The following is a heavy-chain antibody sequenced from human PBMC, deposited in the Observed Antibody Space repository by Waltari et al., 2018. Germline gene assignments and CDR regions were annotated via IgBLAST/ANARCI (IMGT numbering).Heavy chain of an antibody. Sequence: EVQLVESGGGLIQPGGSLRPSCAAPGLTISDNSMSWVRQAPGKGLEWVSVLYSAGHTYYADSVKGRFTISRDSSKNTLYLQMNSLRTEDTAVYYCARDLVHYFDYWGQGTLVTVSS. J-gene: IGHJ4*02. CDR1: GLTISDNS. CDR3: ARDLVHYFDY. V-gene: IGHV3-53*01. D-gene: IGHD3-16*01. CDR2: LYSAGHT.